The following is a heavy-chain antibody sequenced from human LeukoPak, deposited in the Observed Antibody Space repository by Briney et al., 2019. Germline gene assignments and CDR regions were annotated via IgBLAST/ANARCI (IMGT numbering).Heavy chain of an antibody. J-gene: IGHJ4*02. D-gene: IGHD3-10*01. CDR1: GFSLSGDW. CDR3: ATYGSGSYYKSGGPDY. Sequence: GGSLRLSCVGSGFSLSGDWMTWVRQAPGTGLEWVANIKEDGGETYYVDSVKGRFTISRDNSKNTLYLQMNSLRAEDTAVYYCATYGSGSYYKSGGPDYWGQGTLVTVSS. CDR2: IKEDGGET. V-gene: IGHV3-7*03.